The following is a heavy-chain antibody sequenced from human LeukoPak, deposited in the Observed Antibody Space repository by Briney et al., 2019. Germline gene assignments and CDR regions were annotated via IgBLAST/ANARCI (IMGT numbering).Heavy chain of an antibody. CDR2: VSGSGDST. CDR3: AKGPLYCSGTSCYSVDY. Sequence: GGSLRLSCAASGFTFSNYAMSWVRQAPGKGLEWVSAVSGSGDSTYYADSVKGRFTISRDNSRTTLSLQMNSLRGDDTAVYYCAKGPLYCSGTSCYSVDYWGQGTLVTVSS. D-gene: IGHD2-15*01. CDR1: GFTFSNYA. J-gene: IGHJ4*02. V-gene: IGHV3-23*01.